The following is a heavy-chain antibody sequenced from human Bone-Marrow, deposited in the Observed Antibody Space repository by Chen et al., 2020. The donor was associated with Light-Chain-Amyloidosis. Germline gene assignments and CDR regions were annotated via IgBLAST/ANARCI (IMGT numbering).Heavy chain of an antibody. CDR2: TNRAGTST. D-gene: IGHD3-9*01. Sequence: LVESGGEVVQPGGSLRLSCTASGFSFSTYWMHWVRQSPGKGQVSGSRTNRAGTSTNYADSVKGXXXXSRDNTXXXXXLEMNXLRVEDTAVYYCARTTLRYLDYWGQGTLVTVSS. CDR1: GFSFSTYW. J-gene: IGHJ4*02. V-gene: IGHV3-74*01. CDR3: ARTTLRYLDY.